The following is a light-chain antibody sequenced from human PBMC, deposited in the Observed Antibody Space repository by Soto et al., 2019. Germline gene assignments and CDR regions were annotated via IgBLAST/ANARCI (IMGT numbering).Light chain of an antibody. Sequence: DIQMTQSPSTLSASVGDRVTITCRASQTISTYLAWYQQKPGKAPKLLNYKASSLGSGVPSRFSGSGSGTDFTLTISSLQPDDSATYYCQHYNTYTWTFGLGTKVDIK. CDR3: QHYNTYTWT. V-gene: IGKV1-5*03. CDR1: QTISTY. CDR2: KAS. J-gene: IGKJ1*01.